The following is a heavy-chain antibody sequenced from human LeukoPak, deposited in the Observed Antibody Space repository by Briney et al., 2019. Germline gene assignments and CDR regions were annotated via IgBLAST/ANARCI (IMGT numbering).Heavy chain of an antibody. Sequence: PSQTLSLTCTVSGGSISSGGYYWSWIRQHPGKGLEWIGYIYYSGSTYYNPSLKSRVTISVDTSKNQFSLKLSSVTAADTAVYYCARSGIGSTRNYYYYCMDVWGKGTTVTVSS. D-gene: IGHD2-2*01. J-gene: IGHJ6*03. CDR1: GGSISSGGYY. CDR2: IYYSGST. CDR3: ARSGIGSTRNYYYYCMDV. V-gene: IGHV4-31*03.